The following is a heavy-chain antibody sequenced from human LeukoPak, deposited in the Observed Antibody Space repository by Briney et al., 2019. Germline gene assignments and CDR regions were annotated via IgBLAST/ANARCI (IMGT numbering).Heavy chain of an antibody. CDR2: IKQDGSEE. D-gene: IGHD6-19*01. J-gene: IGHJ4*02. CDR1: GFTFSSYW. V-gene: IGHV3-7*01. Sequence: GGSLRLSCAASGFTFSSYWMSWVRQAPGKGLEWVANIKQDGSEEYYVDSVKGRFTISRDNAKNSLYLQMNSLRAEDTAVYYCARIAVQTSTRFDYWGQGTLATVSS. CDR3: ARIAVQTSTRFDY.